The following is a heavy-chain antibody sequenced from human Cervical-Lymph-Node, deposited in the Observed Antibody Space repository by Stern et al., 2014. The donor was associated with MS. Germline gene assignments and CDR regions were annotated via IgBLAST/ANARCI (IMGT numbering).Heavy chain of an antibody. J-gene: IGHJ6*02. Sequence: VQLVESGPEVKKPASSVRVSCTASGGTFSSHGISLVRQPPGQGLEWKRRVIPDIETTNYAQKFQGTGTINAAESSHNAHMDLRSLRSEDTAVYFCSRAANYYFCALDVWGQGTPVSVSS. CDR1: GGTFSSHG. CDR3: SRAANYYFCALDV. CDR2: VIPDIETT. V-gene: IGHV1-69*01.